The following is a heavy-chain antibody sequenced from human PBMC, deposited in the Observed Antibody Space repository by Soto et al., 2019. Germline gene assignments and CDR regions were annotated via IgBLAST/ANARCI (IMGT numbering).Heavy chain of an antibody. D-gene: IGHD3-9*01. J-gene: IGHJ5*02. CDR1: GGSISSYY. V-gene: IGHV4-59*01. CDR2: IYYGWST. CDR3: ARGLRYFDWLFRFDP. Sequence: SDTLSLTCTVSGGSISSYYWSWIRQPPGKGLEWIGYIYYGWSTDYNPSLKSRVTISVKTSKNKFSLKLSPVTAADTAVYYWARGLRYFDWLFRFDPWGQGTLVTVSS.